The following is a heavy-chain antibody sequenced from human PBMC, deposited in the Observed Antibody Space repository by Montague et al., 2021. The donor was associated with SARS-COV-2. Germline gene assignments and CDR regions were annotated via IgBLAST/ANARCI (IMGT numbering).Heavy chain of an antibody. V-gene: IGHV4-34*01. Sequence: SETLSLTCAVYGGSFSGYYWSWIRQPPGKGLEWIGEINHSGSTNYNPSLKSRVTISVDTSKNQFSLKLSSVTAADTAVYYCARSGGVQLGRARYYYYYGMDVWGQGTTVTVSS. D-gene: IGHD6-6*01. J-gene: IGHJ6*02. CDR3: ARSGGVQLGRARYYYYYGMDV. CDR1: GGSFSGYY. CDR2: INHSGST.